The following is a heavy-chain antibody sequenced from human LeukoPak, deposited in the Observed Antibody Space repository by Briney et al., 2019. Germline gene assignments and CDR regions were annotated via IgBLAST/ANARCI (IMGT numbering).Heavy chain of an antibody. J-gene: IGHJ6*02. CDR2: IYYSGST. CDR1: GGSISSYH. D-gene: IGHD6-6*01. Sequence: SETLSLTCTVSGGSISSYHWSWIRQPPGKGLEWIGYIYYSGSTNYNPSLKSRVTISVDTSKNQFSLKLSSVTAADTAVYYCARHRSRQLVPGMDVWGQGTTVTVSS. CDR3: ARHRSRQLVPGMDV. V-gene: IGHV4-59*08.